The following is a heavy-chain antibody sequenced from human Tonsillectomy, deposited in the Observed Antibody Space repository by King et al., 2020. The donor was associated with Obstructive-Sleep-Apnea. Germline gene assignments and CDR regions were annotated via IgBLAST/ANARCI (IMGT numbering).Heavy chain of an antibody. CDR3: ARDLNAFDI. CDR1: GGSISTFS. CDR2: IAYSGST. V-gene: IGHV4-59*01. J-gene: IGHJ3*02. Sequence: QLQESGPGLVKPSETLSLTCSVSGGSISTFSWSWIRQPPGKGLEWIADIAYSGSTNYNPSLKSRVTLSVDTSKNQFSLNLRSVTAADTAIYYCARDLNAFDIWGQGTMVTVSS.